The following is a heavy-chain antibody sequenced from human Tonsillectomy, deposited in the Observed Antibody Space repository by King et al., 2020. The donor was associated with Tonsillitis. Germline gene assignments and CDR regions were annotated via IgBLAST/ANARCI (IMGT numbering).Heavy chain of an antibody. D-gene: IGHD5-18*01. CDR3: TKGVDGYSYGYFDY. J-gene: IGHJ4*02. V-gene: IGHV3-30*18. CDR1: GFNFSTYG. CDR2: ISDDGSNK. Sequence: QLQLVQAGGGVVQPGRSLRLSCAASGFNFSTYGMHWVRQAPGKGLEWLAVISDDGSNKYYADSVKGRFTISRENSKNTLYLRMNCLKSEDTALYYCTKGVDGYSYGYFDYWGQGVLVSVSS.